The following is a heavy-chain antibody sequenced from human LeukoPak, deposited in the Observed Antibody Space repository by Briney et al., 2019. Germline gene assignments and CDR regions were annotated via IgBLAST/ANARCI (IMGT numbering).Heavy chain of an antibody. CDR3: ARDRVVVVPAAMPGDSYNGMDV. Sequence: ASVKVSCKASGYTFISYCIRWVRQAPGKGLEWMGWICAYNGNTKYAQKFQGRVTMTTDTSTSTAYMELRSLRSDETAVYYCARDRVVVVPAAMPGDSYNGMDVWGQGTTVTVSS. V-gene: IGHV1-18*01. CDR1: GYTFISYC. CDR2: ICAYNGNT. D-gene: IGHD2-2*01. J-gene: IGHJ6*02.